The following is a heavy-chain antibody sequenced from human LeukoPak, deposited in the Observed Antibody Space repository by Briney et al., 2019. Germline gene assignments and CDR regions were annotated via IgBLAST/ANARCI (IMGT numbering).Heavy chain of an antibody. CDR1: GGSISSGGYY. D-gene: IGHD3-22*01. J-gene: IGHJ2*01. CDR2: IYYSGST. Sequence: PSETLSLTCTVSGGSISSGGYYWSWIRQHPGKGLEWIGYIYYSGSTNYNPSLKSRVTISVDTSKNQFSLKLSSVTAADTAVYHCARLQSYYDITGYYWYFDLWGRSTLVTVSS. CDR3: ARLQSYYDITGYYWYFDL. V-gene: IGHV4-61*08.